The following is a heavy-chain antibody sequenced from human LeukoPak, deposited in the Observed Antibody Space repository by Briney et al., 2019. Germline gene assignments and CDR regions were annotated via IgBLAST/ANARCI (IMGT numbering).Heavy chain of an antibody. J-gene: IGHJ4*02. CDR3: ARDGGHCTNGVCYTDGFDC. CDR2: ISGSDGNT. CDR1: GFTFNNYA. Sequence: GGSLRLSCAASGFTFNNYAMSWVRQAPGKGLEWVSVISGSDGNTYYADSVKGRFTISRDNAKNSLYLQMNSLRAEDTAVYYCARDGGHCTNGVCYTDGFDCWGQGTLVTVSS. V-gene: IGHV3-23*01. D-gene: IGHD2-8*01.